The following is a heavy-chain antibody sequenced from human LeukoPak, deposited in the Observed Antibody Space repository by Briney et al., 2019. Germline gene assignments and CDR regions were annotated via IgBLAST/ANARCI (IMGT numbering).Heavy chain of an antibody. CDR1: GFTFSSYA. Sequence: PGGSLRLSWAASGFTFSSYAMSWVGQAPGKGLEWVSGISGSGGSTNYADSAKGRFTISRDNSKNTLYLQMNSLRVEDTAGYYCAKAKGSGSYGFDYWGQGTLVTVSS. J-gene: IGHJ4*02. CDR2: ISGSGGST. CDR3: AKAKGSGSYGFDY. V-gene: IGHV3-23*01. D-gene: IGHD3-10*01.